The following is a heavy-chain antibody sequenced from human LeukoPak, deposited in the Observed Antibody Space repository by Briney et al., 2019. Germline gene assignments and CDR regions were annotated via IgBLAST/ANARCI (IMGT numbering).Heavy chain of an antibody. J-gene: IGHJ4*02. Sequence: PGGSLRLSCAASGFTFSSYAMNWVRQAPGKGLEWVSTVSGNSGSTYYADSVKGRVTISRDNSKNALYLQMNNLRAEDTAVYYCAEDREYSAYDSDYWGQGTLVTVSS. V-gene: IGHV3-23*01. CDR1: GFTFSSYA. D-gene: IGHD5-12*01. CDR2: VSGNSGST. CDR3: AEDREYSAYDSDY.